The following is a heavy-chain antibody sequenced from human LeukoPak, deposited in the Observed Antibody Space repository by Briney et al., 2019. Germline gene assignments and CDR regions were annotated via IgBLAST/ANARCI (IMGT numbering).Heavy chain of an antibody. Sequence: PGESLQISCQGSGSSFTSYWISWVRQMPGKGLEWMGRIDPSDSYTNYSPSFQGHVTISADKSISTAYLQWSSLKASDTAMYYCAISRGNYYDSSGYIDYWGQGTLVTVSS. CDR3: AISRGNYYDSSGYIDY. J-gene: IGHJ4*02. CDR1: GSSFTSYW. CDR2: IDPSDSYT. V-gene: IGHV5-10-1*01. D-gene: IGHD3-22*01.